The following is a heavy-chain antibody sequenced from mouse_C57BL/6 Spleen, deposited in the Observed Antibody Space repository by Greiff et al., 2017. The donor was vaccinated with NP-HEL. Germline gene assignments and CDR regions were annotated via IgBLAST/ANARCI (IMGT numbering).Heavy chain of an antibody. CDR2: INPSSGYT. D-gene: IGHD1-1*01. J-gene: IGHJ3*01. CDR1: GYTFTSYW. CDR3: ARLGRHYYYGTGFAY. V-gene: IGHV1-7*01. Sequence: QVQLQQSGAELAKPGASVKLSCKASGYTFTSYWMHWVKQRPGQGLEWIGYINPSSGYTKYNQKFKDKATLTADKSSSTAYMQLSSLTTEDSAIYYCARLGRHYYYGTGFAYWGQGTLVTVSA.